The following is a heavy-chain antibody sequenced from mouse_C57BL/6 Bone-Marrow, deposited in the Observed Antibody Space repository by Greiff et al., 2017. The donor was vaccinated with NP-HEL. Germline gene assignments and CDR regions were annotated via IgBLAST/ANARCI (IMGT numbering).Heavy chain of an antibody. CDR3: ARSGYLYYFDY. CDR2: IYPGGGYT. D-gene: IGHD3-1*01. V-gene: IGHV1-63*01. CDR1: GYTFTNYW. J-gene: IGHJ2*01. Sequence: QVQLQQSGAELVRPGTSVKMSCKASGYTFTNYWIGWAKQRPGHGLEWIGDIYPGGGYTNYNEKFKGKATLTADESSSTAYMQFCSLTSEDSAIYYCARSGYLYYFDYWGQGTTLTVSS.